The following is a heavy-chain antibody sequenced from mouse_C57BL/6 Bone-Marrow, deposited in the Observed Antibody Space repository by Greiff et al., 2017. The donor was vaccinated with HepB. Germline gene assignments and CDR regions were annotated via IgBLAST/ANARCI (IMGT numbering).Heavy chain of an antibody. V-gene: IGHV1-81*01. CDR2: IYPRSGNT. J-gene: IGHJ4*01. CDR1: GYTFTSYG. CDR3: ARCYDTMDY. Sequence: QVQLKQSGAELARPGASVKLSCKASGYTFTSYGISWVKQRTGQGLEWIGEIYPRSGNTYYNEKFKGKATLTADKSSSTAYMELRSLTSEDSAVYFCARCYDTMDYWGQGTSVTVSS. D-gene: IGHD2-3*01.